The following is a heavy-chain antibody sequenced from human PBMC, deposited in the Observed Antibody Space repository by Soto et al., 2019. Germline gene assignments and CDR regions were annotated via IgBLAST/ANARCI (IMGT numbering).Heavy chain of an antibody. J-gene: IGHJ3*02. CDR2: IYPGDSDT. CDR1: GYSFTSCW. D-gene: IGHD5-18*01. CDR3: ARPTRGYSYGDVFDI. Sequence: GESLKISCKGSGYSFTSCWIGWVRQMPGKGLEWMGIIYPGDSDTRYSPSFQGQVTISADKSISTAYLQWSSLKASDTAMYYCARPTRGYSYGDVFDIWGQGTMVTVSS. V-gene: IGHV5-51*01.